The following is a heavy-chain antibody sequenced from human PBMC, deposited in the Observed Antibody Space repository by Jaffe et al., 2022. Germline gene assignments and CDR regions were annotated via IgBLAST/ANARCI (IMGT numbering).Heavy chain of an antibody. V-gene: IGHV3-21*01. CDR2: ISSSSSYI. D-gene: IGHD2-15*01. CDR1: GFTFSSYS. Sequence: EVQLVESGGGLVKPGGSLRLSCAASGFTFSSYSMNWVRQAPGKGLEWVSSISSSSSYIYYADSVKGRFTISRDNAKNSLYLQMNSLRAEDTAVYYCARVRGSGEHGRYCSGGSCYYVGWFDPWGQGTLVTVSS. J-gene: IGHJ5*02. CDR3: ARVRGSGEHGRYCSGGSCYYVGWFDP.